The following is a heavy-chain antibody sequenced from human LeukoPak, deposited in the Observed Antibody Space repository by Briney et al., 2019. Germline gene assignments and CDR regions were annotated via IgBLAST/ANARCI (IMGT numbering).Heavy chain of an antibody. CDR2: IYYSGST. D-gene: IGHD5-24*01. CDR1: GGSISSYY. J-gene: IGHJ3*02. V-gene: IGHV4-59*01. Sequence: PSETLSLTCTVSGGSISSYYWSWIRQPPGKGLEWIGYIYYSGSTNYNPSLKSRVTISVDTSKNQFSLKLSSVTAADTAVYYRAGEWLQWMGAFDIWGQGTMVTVSS. CDR3: AGEWLQWMGAFDI.